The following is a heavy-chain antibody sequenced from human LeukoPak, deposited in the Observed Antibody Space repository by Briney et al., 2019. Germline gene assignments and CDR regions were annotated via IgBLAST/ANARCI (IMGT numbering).Heavy chain of an antibody. Sequence: ASVKVSCKASGYTFTGYYMHWVRQAPGQGLEWMGRINPNSGGTNYAQKFQGRVTMTRDTSISTAYMELSRLRSDDTAVYYCARIGILSGYSYGINFDYWGQGTLVTVSS. V-gene: IGHV1-2*06. CDR3: ARIGILSGYSYGINFDY. CDR2: INPNSGGT. D-gene: IGHD5-18*01. CDR1: GYTFTGYY. J-gene: IGHJ4*02.